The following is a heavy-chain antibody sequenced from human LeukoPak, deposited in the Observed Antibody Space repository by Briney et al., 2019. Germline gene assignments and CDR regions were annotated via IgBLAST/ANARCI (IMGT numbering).Heavy chain of an antibody. Sequence: GGSLRLSCAASGFTFSSSSMSWVRQAPGKGLEWVSSISSSSSYRYSDDSVKGRFTISRDNAKNSLYLQMNSLRAEDTAVYYCARGKWGYECDSSGYYYGFDYWGQGTLVTVSS. J-gene: IGHJ4*02. CDR3: ARGKWGYECDSSGYYYGFDY. CDR2: ISSSSSYR. D-gene: IGHD3-22*01. V-gene: IGHV3-21*06. CDR1: GFTFSSSS.